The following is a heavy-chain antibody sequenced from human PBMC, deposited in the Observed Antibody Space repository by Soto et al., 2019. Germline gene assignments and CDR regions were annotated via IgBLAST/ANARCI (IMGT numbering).Heavy chain of an antibody. V-gene: IGHV1-69*02. CDR3: ARQGGDHRTTGTSN. D-gene: IGHD3-16*01. CDR2: IIPILGIA. Sequence: SVKVSCTASGGTFSSYTISWVRQAPGQGLEWMGRIIPILGIANYAQKFQGRVTITADKSTSTAYMELSSLRSEDTAVYYCARQGGDHRTTGTSNWGQGTLVTVSS. J-gene: IGHJ4*02. CDR1: GGTFSSYT.